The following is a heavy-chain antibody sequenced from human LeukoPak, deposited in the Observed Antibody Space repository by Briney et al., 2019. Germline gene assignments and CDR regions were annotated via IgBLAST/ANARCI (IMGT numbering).Heavy chain of an antibody. J-gene: IGHJ4*02. Sequence: SGTLSLTCAVSGGSISSSNWWSWVRQPPGKGLEWIGEIYHSGSTNYNPSLKSRVTISVDKSKNQFSLKLSSVTAAGTAVYYCASEGFGSSGLDYWGQGTLVTVSP. V-gene: IGHV4-4*02. CDR2: IYHSGST. D-gene: IGHD3-22*01. CDR1: GGSISSSNW. CDR3: ASEGFGSSGLDY.